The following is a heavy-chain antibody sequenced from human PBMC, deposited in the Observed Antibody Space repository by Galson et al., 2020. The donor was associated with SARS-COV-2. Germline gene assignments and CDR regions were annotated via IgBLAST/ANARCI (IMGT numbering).Heavy chain of an antibody. V-gene: IGHV3-48*03. J-gene: IGHJ6*02. CDR1: GFTFSSYE. Sequence: GESLKISCAASGFTFSSYEMNWVRQAPGKGLEWVSYISSSGSTIYYADSVKGRFTISRDNAKNSLYLQMNSLRAEDTAVYYCGAGAYNYYYYYGMDVWGQGTTVTVS. CDR3: GAGAYNYYYYYGMDV. D-gene: IGHD3-16*01. CDR2: ISSSGSTI.